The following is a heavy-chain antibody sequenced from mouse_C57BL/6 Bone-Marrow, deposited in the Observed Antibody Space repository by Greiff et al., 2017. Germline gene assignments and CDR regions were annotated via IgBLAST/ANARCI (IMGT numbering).Heavy chain of an antibody. CDR1: GFTFSDYG. CDR2: ISSGSSTI. CDR3: ARDDGYYVAWFAY. Sequence: EVKLVESGGGLVKPGGSLKLSCAASGFTFSDYGMHWVRQAPEKGLEWVAYISSGSSTIYYADTVKGRVTISRDNAKNTLFLQMTRLRSEDTAVYYCARDDGYYVAWFAYWGQGTLVTVSA. V-gene: IGHV5-17*01. J-gene: IGHJ3*01. D-gene: IGHD2-3*01.